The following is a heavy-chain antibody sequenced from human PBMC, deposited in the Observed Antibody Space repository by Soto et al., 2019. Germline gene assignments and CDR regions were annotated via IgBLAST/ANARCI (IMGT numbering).Heavy chain of an antibody. V-gene: IGHV4-39*01. J-gene: IGHJ6*03. D-gene: IGHD3-3*01. CDR2: IYYSGST. CDR1: GGSISSSSYY. Sequence: SETLSLTCTVSGGSISSSSYYWGWIRQPPGKGLEWIGSIYYSGSTYYNPSLKSRVTISVDTSKNQFSLKLSSVTAADTAVYYLRIPPYDFWSGYRRKYYYYYMDVWGKGTTVTVSS. CDR3: RIPPYDFWSGYRRKYYYYYMDV.